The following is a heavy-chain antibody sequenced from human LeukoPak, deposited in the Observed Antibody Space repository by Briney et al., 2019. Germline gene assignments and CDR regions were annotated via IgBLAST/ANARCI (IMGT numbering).Heavy chain of an antibody. CDR3: ARAARGDY. Sequence: GGSLRLSCAASGFTFSDHAMSWVRQAPGKGLEWVAAISGSGGSAYSADSVKGRFTVSRGNSKNTLYLQMNSLRADDTAVYYCARAARGDYWGQGTLVTVSS. CDR2: ISGSGGSA. J-gene: IGHJ4*02. V-gene: IGHV3-23*01. CDR1: GFTFSDHA.